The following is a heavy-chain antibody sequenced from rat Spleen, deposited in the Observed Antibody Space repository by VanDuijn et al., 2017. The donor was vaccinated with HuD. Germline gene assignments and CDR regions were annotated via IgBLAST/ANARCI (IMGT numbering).Heavy chain of an antibody. CDR3: ARRPGYNGYWFLDF. CDR2: ISDDGSGT. Sequence: EVQLVESGGGLVQPGRSLKLSCAASGFTFSNYGMAWVRQAPTKGLEWVATISDDGSGTYYRDSVKGRFTISRDNAKSTLYLQMDSLRSEDTATYYCARRPGYNGYWFLDFWGPGTMVTVSS. J-gene: IGHJ1*01. D-gene: IGHD1-4*01. CDR1: GFTFSNYG. V-gene: IGHV5-29*01.